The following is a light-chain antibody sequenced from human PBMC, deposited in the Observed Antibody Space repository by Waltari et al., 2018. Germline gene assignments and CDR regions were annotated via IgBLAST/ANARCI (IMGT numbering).Light chain of an antibody. Sequence: EIVMTQSPATLSVSHGESAPLSCRASQSVSSNLAWYQQKPGQAPRLLIYGASTRATGIPARFSGSGSGTEFTLTISSLQSEDFAVYYCQQYNNWPHTFGQGTKLEIK. CDR2: GAS. J-gene: IGKJ2*01. CDR3: QQYNNWPHT. V-gene: IGKV3-15*01. CDR1: QSVSSN.